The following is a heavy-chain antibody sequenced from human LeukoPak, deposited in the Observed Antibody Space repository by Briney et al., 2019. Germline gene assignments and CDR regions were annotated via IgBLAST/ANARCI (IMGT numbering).Heavy chain of an antibody. CDR2: INPNSGGT. D-gene: IGHD2-15*01. CDR1: GYTFTGYY. J-gene: IGHJ5*02. Sequence: ASVKVSCKASGYTFTGYYMHWVRQAPGQGLEWMGWINPNSGGTNSAQKIQGRVTMTRDTSIRTGYMELSRLRSDDTAVYYCAREGPGYWSGGSCYSLLVGNWFDPWGQGTLVTVSS. CDR3: AREGPGYWSGGSCYSLLVGNWFDP. V-gene: IGHV1-2*02.